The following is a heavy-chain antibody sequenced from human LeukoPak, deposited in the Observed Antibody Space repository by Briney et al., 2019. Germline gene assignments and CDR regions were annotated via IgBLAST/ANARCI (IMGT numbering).Heavy chain of an antibody. CDR1: GDSVSSNSAA. J-gene: IGHJ1*01. Sequence: QTLSLTCAISGDSVSSNSAAWNWVRQSPSRGLEWLGRTYYRSKWYNEYAISVKSRITINPDTSKNQFSLQLNSVTPEDTAAYYCASTYGGHFQHWGQGTLVTVSS. CDR3: ASTYGGHFQH. V-gene: IGHV6-1*01. D-gene: IGHD4-23*01. CDR2: TYYRSKWYN.